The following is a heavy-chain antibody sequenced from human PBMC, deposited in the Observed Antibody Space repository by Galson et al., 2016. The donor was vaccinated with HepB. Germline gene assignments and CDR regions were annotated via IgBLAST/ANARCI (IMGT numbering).Heavy chain of an antibody. J-gene: IGHJ6*02. V-gene: IGHV1-69*13. CDR1: GGTFSNYA. CDR3: ARQSRIAVAGTFYYGMDV. D-gene: IGHD6-19*01. CDR2: IIPIFGTT. Sequence: SVKVSCKASGGTFSNYAISWVRQAPGQGLEWMGGIIPIFGTTNYAQKFQGRVTITADEFTSTAYMELSSLRSEDTAVYYCARQSRIAVAGTFYYGMDVWGQGTTVTVSS.